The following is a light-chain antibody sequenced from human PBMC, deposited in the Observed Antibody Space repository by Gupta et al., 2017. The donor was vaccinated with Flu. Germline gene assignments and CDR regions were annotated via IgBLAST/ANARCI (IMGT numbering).Light chain of an antibody. V-gene: IGKV1-5*03. CDR1: QTIAYW. CDR3: QQDITHPWT. Sequence: IEMTQFPSTMPASVGDTVTITCRASQTIAYWLAWYQQKPVKPPQLLIYKASNLQTGVPSRFSGSGSGTEFTLTISDLQPDDFATYYCQQDITHPWTFGQWTKVDTK. CDR2: KAS. J-gene: IGKJ1*01.